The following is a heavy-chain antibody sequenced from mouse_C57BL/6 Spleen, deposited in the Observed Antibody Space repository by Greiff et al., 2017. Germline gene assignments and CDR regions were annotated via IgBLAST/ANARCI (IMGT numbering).Heavy chain of an antibody. CDR1: GYTFTSYW. J-gene: IGHJ3*01. CDR2: IHPNSGST. V-gene: IGHV1-64*01. D-gene: IGHD2-1*01. CDR3: APYGNSAWFAY. Sequence: QVQLQQPGAELVKPGASVKLSCKASGYTFTSYWMHWVKQRPGQGLEWIGMIHPNSGSTNYNENFKSKATLTVDKSSSTAYMQLSSLTSEDSAVYYCAPYGNSAWFAYWGQGTLVTVSA.